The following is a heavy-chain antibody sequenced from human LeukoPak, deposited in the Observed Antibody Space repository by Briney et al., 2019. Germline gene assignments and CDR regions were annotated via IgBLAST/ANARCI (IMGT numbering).Heavy chain of an antibody. CDR1: GFTFSSYG. V-gene: IGHV3-30*18. CDR3: ANQSPFDY. CDR2: ISYDGSNK. J-gene: IGHJ4*02. Sequence: PGGSLRLSCAASGFTFSSYGMHWVRQAPGKGLDWVAVISYDGSNKYYADSVRGRFTISRDNSKNTLYLQMNSLRAEDTAVYYCANQSPFDYWGQGTLVTVSS.